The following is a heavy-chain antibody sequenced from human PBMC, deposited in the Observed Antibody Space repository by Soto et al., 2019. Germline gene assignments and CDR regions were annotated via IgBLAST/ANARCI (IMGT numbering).Heavy chain of an antibody. CDR2: IWYDGSNK. CDR3: ARAGHYVFWSGPKALFYYYYYMDV. V-gene: IGHV3-33*08. CDR1: GGTFSSSG. J-gene: IGHJ6*03. Sequence: GGPLRPSCAAAGGTFSSSGRHLVRQAPGKGLEWVAVIWYDGSNKYYAVSVKGLFTISRDNSKNTLYLQMNSLRAEDTAVYYCARAGHYVFWSGPKALFYYYYYMDVWGKGTTVTVSS. D-gene: IGHD3-3*01.